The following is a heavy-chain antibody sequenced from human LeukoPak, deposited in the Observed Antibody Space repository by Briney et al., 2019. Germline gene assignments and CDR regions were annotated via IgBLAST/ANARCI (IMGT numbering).Heavy chain of an antibody. CDR2: ISYDGSNK. CDR1: GFTFSSYD. J-gene: IGHJ4*02. D-gene: IGHD3-10*01. CDR3: AKAYYGSGSPDY. Sequence: GGSLRLSCAASGFTFSSYDMHWVRQAPGKGLEWVAVISYDGSNKYYADSVKGRFTISRDDSKNTLYLQMNSLRAEDTAVYYCAKAYYGSGSPDYWGQGTLVTVSS. V-gene: IGHV3-30*18.